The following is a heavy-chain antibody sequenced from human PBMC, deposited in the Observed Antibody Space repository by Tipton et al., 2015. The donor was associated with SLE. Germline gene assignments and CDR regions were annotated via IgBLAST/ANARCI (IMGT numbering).Heavy chain of an antibody. J-gene: IGHJ4*02. V-gene: IGHV3-11*06. Sequence: LSLTCAVYGGSFSNYYWSWIRQPPGKGLEWVSSISSSSSYIYYADSVKGRFTISRDNSKNTLYLQMNSLRAEDTAVYYCAKDLTTVVTYFDYWGQGTLVTVSS. CDR3: AKDLTTVVTYFDY. CDR2: ISSSSSYI. D-gene: IGHD4-23*01. CDR1: GGSFSNYY.